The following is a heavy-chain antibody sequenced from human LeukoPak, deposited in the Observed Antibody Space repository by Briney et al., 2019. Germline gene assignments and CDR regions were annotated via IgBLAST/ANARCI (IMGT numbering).Heavy chain of an antibody. CDR1: GFTFSSYG. CDR3: AKAPKTAVYYFDY. CDR2: ISYDGSNK. J-gene: IGHJ4*02. Sequence: GGSLRLSCAASGFTFSSYGMHWVRQAPGKGLERVAVISYDGSNKYYADSVKGRFTISRDNSKNTLYLQMNSLRAEDTAVYYCAKAPKTAVYYFDYWGQGTLVTVST. V-gene: IGHV3-30*18.